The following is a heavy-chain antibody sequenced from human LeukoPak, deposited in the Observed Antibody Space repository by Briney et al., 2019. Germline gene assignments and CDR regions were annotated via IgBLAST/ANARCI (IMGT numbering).Heavy chain of an antibody. CDR2: MNPNSGNT. J-gene: IGHJ4*02. CDR1: GYTFTSYD. D-gene: IGHD3-22*01. V-gene: IGHV1-8*01. CDR3: ARVDSSGYRYYFDY. Sequence: ASVKVSCKASGYTFTSYDINWVRQATGQGLEWMGWMNPNSGNTGYAQKFQGRVTMTRNTSISTAYMELSSLRAEDTAVYYCARVDSSGYRYYFDYWGQGTLVTVSS.